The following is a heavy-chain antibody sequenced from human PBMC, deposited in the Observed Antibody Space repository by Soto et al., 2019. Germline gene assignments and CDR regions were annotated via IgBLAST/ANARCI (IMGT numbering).Heavy chain of an antibody. V-gene: IGHV4-4*02. D-gene: IGHD2-8*01. CDR2: MYQSGST. J-gene: IGHJ4*02. CDR3: ARVSNGHIASG. Sequence: QVQLQESGPGLVKPSGTLSLTCAVSSGPISSSNCWSWVRQPPGKGLEWIGEMYQSGSTNYNPSLKSRVTNSVDKAKNLFSLKLSSVTAADTAVYYCARVSNGHIASGWGQGTLVTVSS. CDR1: SGPISSSNC.